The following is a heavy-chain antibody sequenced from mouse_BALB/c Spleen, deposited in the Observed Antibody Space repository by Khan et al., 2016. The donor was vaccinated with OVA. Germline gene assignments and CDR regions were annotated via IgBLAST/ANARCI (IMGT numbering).Heavy chain of an antibody. CDR3: AKGGTYFGGYFDV. J-gene: IGHJ1*01. CDR2: IWGDGST. D-gene: IGHD2-10*01. CDR1: GFSFTNHG. Sequence: VQLKESGPGLVAPSQSLSVTCTVSGFSFTNHGVSWVRQPPGKGLEWLGIIWGDGSTNYHSALISRLSITKDNSKSQVFLKLNSLQTDDTATYXCAKGGTYFGGYFDVWGAGTTVTVSS. V-gene: IGHV2-3*01.